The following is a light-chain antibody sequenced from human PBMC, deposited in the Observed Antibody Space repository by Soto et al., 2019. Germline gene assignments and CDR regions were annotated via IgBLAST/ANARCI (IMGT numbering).Light chain of an antibody. CDR1: QDITKY. J-gene: IGKJ3*01. CDR2: DAS. Sequence: DLRMTQSPSSLSASVGDRVTITCQASQDITKYLNWYQQKPGKAPKLLIYDASKLETGVPSRFSGSGSGTDFTFTSSSLQHEDIATYYCQQYDNLPRTFGPGTKVDIK. CDR3: QQYDNLPRT. V-gene: IGKV1-33*01.